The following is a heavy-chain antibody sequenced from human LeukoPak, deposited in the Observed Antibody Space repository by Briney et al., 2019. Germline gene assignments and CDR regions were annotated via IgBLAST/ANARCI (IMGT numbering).Heavy chain of an antibody. CDR2: ISAYNGNT. CDR3: ARDEPQYYDILTGYHDAFDI. V-gene: IGHV1-18*04. D-gene: IGHD3-9*01. CDR1: GYTFTSYG. Sequence: GASVKVSCKASGYTFTSYGISWVRQAPGQGLEWMGWISAYNGNTNYAQKLQGRVTMTTDTSTSTAYMELRSLGSDDTAVYYCARDEPQYYDILTGYHDAFDIWGQGTMVTVSS. J-gene: IGHJ3*02.